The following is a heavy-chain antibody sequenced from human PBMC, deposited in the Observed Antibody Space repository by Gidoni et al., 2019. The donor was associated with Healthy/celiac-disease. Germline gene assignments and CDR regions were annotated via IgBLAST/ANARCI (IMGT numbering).Heavy chain of an antibody. V-gene: IGHV3-23*04. CDR3: AKDHRWDIVGVLNDY. J-gene: IGHJ4*02. CDR1: GFTFSSYA. D-gene: IGHD1-26*01. Sequence: EVQLVESGGRLVQPGGSLRLSCAASGFTFSSYAMSWVRQDPRKGLEWVSAISGSGGGTYYADYVKGRFTISRDNSKNTLYLQMNSLRAEDTAVYYCAKDHRWDIVGVLNDYWGQGTRVTVSS. CDR2: ISGSGGGT.